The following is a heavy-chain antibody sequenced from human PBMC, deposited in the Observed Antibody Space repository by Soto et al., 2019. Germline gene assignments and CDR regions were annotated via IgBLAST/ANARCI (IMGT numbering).Heavy chain of an antibody. D-gene: IGHD3-22*01. V-gene: IGHV1-69*01. J-gene: IGHJ4*02. Sequence: QVQLVQSGAEVKKPGSSVKVSCKASEGTSSSYPISWVRKPPEQGLRWMGGIIPIFGTANYAQKFQGRVTITADESTSTAYMELSSLRSEDTAVYYCARVFYDSSGFSPFDYWGQGTLVTVSS. CDR1: EGTSSSYP. CDR3: ARVFYDSSGFSPFDY. CDR2: IIPIFGTA.